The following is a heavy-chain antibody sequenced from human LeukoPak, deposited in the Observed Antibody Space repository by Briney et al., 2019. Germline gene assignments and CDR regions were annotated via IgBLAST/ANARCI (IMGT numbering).Heavy chain of an antibody. CDR3: ARCVVPAAIRDGLDP. D-gene: IGHD2-2*01. CDR1: VYTLTSYD. CDR2: MNPNRWNT. V-gene: IGHV1-8*01. Sequence: VTVKVLCKVSVYTLTSYDTDWVRQATGQGREWVGWMNPNRWNTGYAQKFQDRVTMTRNTSRSTAYMELSSLRSKDTAVYYCARCVVPAAIRDGLDPWGQGTLVTVSS. J-gene: IGHJ5*02.